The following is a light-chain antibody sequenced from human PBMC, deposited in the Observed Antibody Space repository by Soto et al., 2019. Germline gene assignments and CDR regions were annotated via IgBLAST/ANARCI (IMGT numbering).Light chain of an antibody. CDR1: QSVSSH. Sequence: IVLTQSPATLSLSPWERATLSCRASQSVSSHLAWYQQKPGQAPRLLIYDASNRATGIPARFSGSGSGTDFTLTISSLEPEDFAVYYCQQRSNWPITFGQGTRLEIK. V-gene: IGKV3-11*01. J-gene: IGKJ5*01. CDR3: QQRSNWPIT. CDR2: DAS.